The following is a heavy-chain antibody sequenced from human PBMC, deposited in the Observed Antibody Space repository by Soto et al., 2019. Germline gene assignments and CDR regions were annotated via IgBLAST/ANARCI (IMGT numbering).Heavy chain of an antibody. CDR1: GGSISSGGYY. CDR3: ARDSPMTTVTTEAYGMDV. J-gene: IGHJ6*02. D-gene: IGHD4-17*01. V-gene: IGHV4-31*01. CDR2: IYYSGST. Sequence: QVQLQESGPGLVKPSQTLSLTCTVSGGSISSGGYYWSWIRQHPGKGLEWIGYIYYSGSTYYNPSLKSLVTISVDTSKNQFSLKLSSVTAADTAVYYCARDSPMTTVTTEAYGMDVWGQGTTVTVSS.